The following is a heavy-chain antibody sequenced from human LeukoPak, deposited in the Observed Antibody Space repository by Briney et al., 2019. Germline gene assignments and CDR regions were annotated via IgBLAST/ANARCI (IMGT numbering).Heavy chain of an antibody. J-gene: IGHJ4*02. CDR1: GYTFTSYY. CDR3: AVPAAGTSVDY. CDR2: INPSGGST. Sequence: ASVKVSCKASGYTFTSYYMHWVRQAPGQGLEWMGIINPSGGSTSYAQRFQGRVTMTRDTSTSTVYMELSSLRSEDTAVYYCAVPAAGTSVDYWGQGTLVTVSS. D-gene: IGHD6-13*01. V-gene: IGHV1-46*01.